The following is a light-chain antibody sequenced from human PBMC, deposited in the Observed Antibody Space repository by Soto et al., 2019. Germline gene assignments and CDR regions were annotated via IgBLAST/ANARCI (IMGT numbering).Light chain of an antibody. V-gene: IGKV3-20*01. CDR3: QLYGSSFT. J-gene: IGKJ3*01. Sequence: EIVLTQSPGTLSLSPGERATLSCRASQSVSSSYLAWYQQKPGQAPRLLIYGASNRATGIPDRFSGSGSGTDFTLTITRLEPEDFAVYYCQLYGSSFTFGPGTTVDIK. CDR2: GAS. CDR1: QSVSSSY.